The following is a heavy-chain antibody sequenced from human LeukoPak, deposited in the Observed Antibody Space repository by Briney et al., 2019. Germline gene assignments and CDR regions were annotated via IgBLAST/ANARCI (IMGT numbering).Heavy chain of an antibody. Sequence: GGSLRLSCAASGFTFNDYGMSWVRQVPGKGLEWVSGINWKGDSASYADSVKGRFTLSRDNAKNSLSLQMSSLRAEDTALYYCARVGPSGGPFDYWGQGTLVTVSS. CDR1: GFTFNDYG. V-gene: IGHV3-20*04. D-gene: IGHD2-8*02. CDR2: INWKGDSA. J-gene: IGHJ4*02. CDR3: ARVGPSGGPFDY.